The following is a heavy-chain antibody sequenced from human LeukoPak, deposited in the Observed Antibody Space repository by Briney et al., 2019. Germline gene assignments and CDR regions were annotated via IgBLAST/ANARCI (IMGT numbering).Heavy chain of an antibody. J-gene: IGHJ3*02. CDR1: GGSISSYY. CDR2: IYYSGST. CDR3: ARMGYDSSGYDAFDI. D-gene: IGHD3-22*01. V-gene: IGHV4-59*01. Sequence: PSETLSLTCTVSGGSISSYYWSWIRQPPGKGLEWIGYIYYSGSTNYNPSLKSRVTISVDTSKNQFSLKLSSVTAADTAVYYRARMGYDSSGYDAFDIWGQGTMVTVSS.